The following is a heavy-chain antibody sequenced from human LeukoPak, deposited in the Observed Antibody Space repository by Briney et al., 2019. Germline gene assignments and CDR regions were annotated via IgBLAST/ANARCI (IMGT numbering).Heavy chain of an antibody. CDR2: IRYDGSNK. J-gene: IGHJ4*02. CDR3: ARAYGSGSYYNRFDY. CDR1: GFTFSSYG. V-gene: IGHV3-30*02. Sequence: QPGGSLRLSCAASGFTFSSYGMHWVRQAPGKGLEWVAFIRYDGSNKYYADSVKGRFTISRDNAKNSLYLQMNSLRAEDTALYYCARAYGSGSYYNRFDYWGRGTLVTVSS. D-gene: IGHD3-10*01.